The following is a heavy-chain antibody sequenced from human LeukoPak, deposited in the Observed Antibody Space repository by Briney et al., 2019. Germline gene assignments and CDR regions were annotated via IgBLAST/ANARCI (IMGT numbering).Heavy chain of an antibody. Sequence: PSETLSLTCTVSGGSISSSSYYWGWIRQPPGKGLEWIGSIYYSVSTHYNPSLKSRVTISVDTSKNQFSLKPSSVTAADTAVYYCASTNCSSTSCYEWLNWFDPWGQGTLVTVSS. D-gene: IGHD2-2*01. CDR3: ASTNCSSTSCYEWLNWFDP. CDR2: IYYSVST. J-gene: IGHJ5*02. V-gene: IGHV4-39*01. CDR1: GGSISSSSYY.